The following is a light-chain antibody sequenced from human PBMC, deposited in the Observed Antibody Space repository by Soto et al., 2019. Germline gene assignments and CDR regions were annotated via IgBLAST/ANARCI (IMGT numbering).Light chain of an antibody. Sequence: QSVLTQPPSVSGSTGQSGTISCTGTSSDVGSYNRVSWYQQPPGTAPKLMIYEVNNRPSGVPDRFPGSKSGNTASLTISGLQAEDEADYYCSSYTSTSTYVFGTGTKVTVL. CDR3: SSYTSTSTYV. CDR1: SSDVGSYNR. CDR2: EVN. J-gene: IGLJ1*01. V-gene: IGLV2-18*02.